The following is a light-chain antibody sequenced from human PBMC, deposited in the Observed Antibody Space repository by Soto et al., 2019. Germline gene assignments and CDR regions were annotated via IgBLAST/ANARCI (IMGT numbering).Light chain of an antibody. CDR3: CSYAVRDFV. V-gene: IGLV2-23*01. Sequence: QSALTQPASVSGSPGQSITISCTGTSSDVGSYNLVSWYQQHPGKAPKLMIYEGSKRPSGVSNRFSGSKSGNTASLTISGLQAEDEADYYCCSYAVRDFVFGTGTKLTVL. J-gene: IGLJ1*01. CDR1: SSDVGSYNL. CDR2: EGS.